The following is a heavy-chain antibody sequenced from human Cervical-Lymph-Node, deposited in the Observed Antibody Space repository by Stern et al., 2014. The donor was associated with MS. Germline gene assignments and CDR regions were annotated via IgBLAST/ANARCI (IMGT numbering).Heavy chain of an antibody. CDR2: VIPSFGTV. J-gene: IGHJ6*02. CDR3: ARDQIPYYYYGMDV. CDR1: GGTFSSQA. V-gene: IGHV1-69*01. D-gene: IGHD2-2*02. Sequence: VQLVESGAEVKKPGSSVKVSCPTSGGTFSSQAINWVRQAPGQGLEWRGGVIPSFGTVDYAQKFQGRLTITADESTNTAYMELSSLRSEDTAVYYCARDQIPYYYYGMDVWGQGTTVTVSS.